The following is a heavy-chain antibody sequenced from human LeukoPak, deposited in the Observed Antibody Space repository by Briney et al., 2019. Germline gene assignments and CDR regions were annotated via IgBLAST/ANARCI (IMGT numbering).Heavy chain of an antibody. J-gene: IGHJ4*02. Sequence: GGSLRHSCAASGFTFSSYSMNWVRQAPGKGLEWVSSISSSSSYIYYADSVKGRFTISRDNAKNSLYLQMNSLRAEDTAVYYCASRAVAGSDYWGQGTLVTVSS. CDR2: ISSSSSYI. V-gene: IGHV3-21*01. CDR1: GFTFSSYS. D-gene: IGHD6-19*01. CDR3: ASRAVAGSDY.